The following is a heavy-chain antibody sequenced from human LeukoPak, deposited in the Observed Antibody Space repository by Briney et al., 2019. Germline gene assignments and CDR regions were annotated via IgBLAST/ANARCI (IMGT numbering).Heavy chain of an antibody. D-gene: IGHD4-17*01. J-gene: IGHJ4*02. Sequence: PGGSLRLPCAASGFTFSSYAMSWVRHAPGKGLEWVSAISGSGGSTYYADSVKGRFTISRDNSKTTLYLQMNSLRAEDTAVYYCAKDYGDYAGGSEYFDYWGQGTLVTVSS. CDR1: GFTFSSYA. CDR3: AKDYGDYAGGSEYFDY. V-gene: IGHV3-23*01. CDR2: ISGSGGST.